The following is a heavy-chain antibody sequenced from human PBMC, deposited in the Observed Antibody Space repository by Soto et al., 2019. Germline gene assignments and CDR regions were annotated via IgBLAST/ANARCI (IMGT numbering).Heavy chain of an antibody. CDR3: ARRDGAFDV. CDR1: GGSISSSSYN. V-gene: IGHV4-39*01. Sequence: QLQLQESGPGLVKPSETLSLTCSVSGGSISSSSYNWGWIRQPPGKGLEWIGSIYYSGSTYYNPSLRSQVTISKDTSKGQFSLKLTSVTAADSAVYYCARRDGAFDVWGQGTMVTVSS. CDR2: IYYSGST. J-gene: IGHJ3*01.